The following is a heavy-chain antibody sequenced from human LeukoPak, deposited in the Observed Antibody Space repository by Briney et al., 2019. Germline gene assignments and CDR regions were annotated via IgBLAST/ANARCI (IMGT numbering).Heavy chain of an antibody. Sequence: ASVNVSCKASGYTFTSYGISWVRQAPGQGREWMGWISAYNGNTNYAQKLQGRVTMTTDTSTSTAYMELRSLRSDDTAVYYCARERDYGSGSYYLTYYYYGMDVWGQGTTVTVSS. D-gene: IGHD3-10*01. J-gene: IGHJ6*02. CDR3: ARERDYGSGSYYLTYYYYGMDV. CDR1: GYTFTSYG. CDR2: ISAYNGNT. V-gene: IGHV1-18*01.